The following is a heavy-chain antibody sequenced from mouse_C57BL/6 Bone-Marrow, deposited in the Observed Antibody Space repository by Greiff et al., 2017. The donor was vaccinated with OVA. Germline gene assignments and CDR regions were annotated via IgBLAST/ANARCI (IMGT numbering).Heavy chain of an antibody. V-gene: IGHV5-2*01. D-gene: IGHD1-1*01. CDR3: ASGATVVATGDYFDY. CDR1: EYEFPSHD. Sequence: EVQVVESGGGLVQPGESLTLSCESNEYEFPSHDMSWVRKTPEKRLELVAAINSDGGSTYYPDTMERRFIISRDNTKKTLYLQMSSLRSEDTALYYCASGATVVATGDYFDYWGQGTTLTVSS. CDR2: INSDGGST. J-gene: IGHJ2*01.